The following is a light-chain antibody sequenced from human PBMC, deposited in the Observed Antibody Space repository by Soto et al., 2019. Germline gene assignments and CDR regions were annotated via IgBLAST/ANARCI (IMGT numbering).Light chain of an antibody. J-gene: IGLJ1*01. Sequence: QSVLTQPASVSGSPGQSITISCTGTSSDVGGYNFVSWYQQHPGKAPKLLISEGSERPSGVSYRFSGSKSGNTASLTISGLQAEEEADYYCCSYTRSSSYVFGTGTKVTVL. CDR1: SSDVGGYNF. V-gene: IGLV2-23*01. CDR2: EGS. CDR3: CSYTRSSSYV.